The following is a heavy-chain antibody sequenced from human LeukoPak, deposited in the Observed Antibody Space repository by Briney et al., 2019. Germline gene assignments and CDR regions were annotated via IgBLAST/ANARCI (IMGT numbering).Heavy chain of an antibody. J-gene: IGHJ4*02. CDR3: ARQAAWAVVGAD. D-gene: IGHD1-26*01. CDR2: ISYDGSNK. Sequence: GGSLRLSCAASGFTFSSYAMHWVRQAPGKGLEWVAVISYDGSNKYHVDSVKGRFTISRDNSKNTLYLQMNSLRAEDTAVYYCARQAAWAVVGADWGQGTLVTVTP. V-gene: IGHV3-30-3*01. CDR1: GFTFSSYA.